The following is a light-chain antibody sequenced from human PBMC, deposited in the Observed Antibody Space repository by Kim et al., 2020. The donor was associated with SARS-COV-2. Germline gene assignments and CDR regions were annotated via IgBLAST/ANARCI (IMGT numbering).Light chain of an antibody. J-gene: IGLJ3*02. CDR3: QSYDNGNQV. Sequence: GKTITLSCTGSSGSIARNDVLWYQQRPGSAPTTVIYEDSKRPSGVPDRFSGSIDTASNSASLTISGLKTEDEADYYCQSYDNGNQVFGGGTQLNVL. CDR2: EDS. V-gene: IGLV6-57*02. CDR1: SGSIARND.